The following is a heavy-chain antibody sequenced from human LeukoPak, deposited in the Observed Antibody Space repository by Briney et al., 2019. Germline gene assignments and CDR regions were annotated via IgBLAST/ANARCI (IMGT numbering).Heavy chain of an antibody. Sequence: SQTLSLTCTVSGASIISGDYYWSWIRQPPGKGLEWIGYIYNSGTAYYNPSLKSRLTISIDTSKNQLSLKLSSVTAADTAVYYCARVAAGIGFFQHWGQGTLVTVSS. CDR2: IYNSGTA. D-gene: IGHD6-13*01. V-gene: IGHV4-30-4*01. CDR3: ARVAAGIGFFQH. CDR1: GASIISGDYY. J-gene: IGHJ1*01.